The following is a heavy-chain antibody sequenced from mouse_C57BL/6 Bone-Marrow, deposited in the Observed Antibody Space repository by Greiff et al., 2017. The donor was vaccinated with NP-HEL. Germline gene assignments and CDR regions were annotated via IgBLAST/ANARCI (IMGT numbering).Heavy chain of an antibody. CDR2: IWSGGST. CDR3: ARYDGYLYYFDY. Sequence: VKLVESGPGLVQPSQSLSITCTVSGFSLTSYGVHWVRQSPGKGLEWLGVIWSGGSTDYNAAFISRLSISKDNSKSQVFFKMNSLQADDTAIYYWARYDGYLYYFDYWGQGTTLTVSS. J-gene: IGHJ2*01. D-gene: IGHD2-3*01. V-gene: IGHV2-2*01. CDR1: GFSLTSYG.